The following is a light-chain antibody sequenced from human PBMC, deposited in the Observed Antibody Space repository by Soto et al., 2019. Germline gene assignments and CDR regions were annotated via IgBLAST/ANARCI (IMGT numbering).Light chain of an antibody. J-gene: IGKJ2*01. CDR1: QSVISTY. Sequence: EVVLTQSPGTLSLSPGERATLSCRASQSVISTYLAWYQQKPGQAPRLLIYGASGRATGIPDRFSVSGSGTDFTLTISRLEPEDFAVYYCQHYGSSMYTFGQGTKLEIK. CDR3: QHYGSSMYT. CDR2: GAS. V-gene: IGKV3-20*01.